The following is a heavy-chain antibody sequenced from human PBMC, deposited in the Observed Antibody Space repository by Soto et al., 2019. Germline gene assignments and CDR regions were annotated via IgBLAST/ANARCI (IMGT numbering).Heavy chain of an antibody. V-gene: IGHV3-23*01. CDR1: GFTFSSYA. CDR3: AKVKWYSSSWYLSWFDP. CDR2: ISGSGGST. D-gene: IGHD6-13*01. Sequence: EVQLLESGGGLVQPGGSLRLSCAASGFTFSSYAMSWVRQAPGKGLEWVSAISGSGGSTYYADSVKGRFTISRDNSKNTLYLQMNSLRAEDTAVYYCAKVKWYSSSWYLSWFDPWGQGTLVTVSS. J-gene: IGHJ5*02.